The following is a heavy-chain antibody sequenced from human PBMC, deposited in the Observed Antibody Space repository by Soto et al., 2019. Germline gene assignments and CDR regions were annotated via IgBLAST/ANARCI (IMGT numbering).Heavy chain of an antibody. V-gene: IGHV4-61*05. J-gene: IGHJ4*02. CDR1: GGSISSTSFY. CDR3: ARGLRDGYNSYYFDY. D-gene: IGHD5-12*01. Sequence: SETLSLTCTVSGGSISSTSFYWGWIRQPPGKGLEWIGYIYYSGSTNYNPSLKSRVTISVDTSKNQFSLKLSSVTAADTAVYYCARGLRDGYNSYYFDYWGQGTLVTVSS. CDR2: IYYSGST.